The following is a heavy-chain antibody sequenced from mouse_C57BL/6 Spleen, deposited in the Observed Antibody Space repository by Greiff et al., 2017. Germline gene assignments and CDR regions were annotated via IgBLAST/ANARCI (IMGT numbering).Heavy chain of an antibody. Sequence: QVQLQQSGPELVKPGASVKISCKASGYAFSSSWMNWVKQRPGKGLEWIGRIYPGDGDTNYNGKFKGKATLTADKSSSTAYMQLSSLTSEDSSVYFCARSLYTGDFRDYYFDYWGQGTTLTVSS. J-gene: IGHJ2*01. CDR3: ARSLYTGDFRDYYFDY. CDR2: IYPGDGDT. V-gene: IGHV1-82*01. CDR1: GYAFSSSW. D-gene: IGHD2-13*01.